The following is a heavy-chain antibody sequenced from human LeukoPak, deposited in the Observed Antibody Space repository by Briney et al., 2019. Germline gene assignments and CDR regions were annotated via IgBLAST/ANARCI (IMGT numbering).Heavy chain of an antibody. D-gene: IGHD6-19*01. V-gene: IGHV3-30-3*01. CDR3: ARNPEISSGWPTPYYYYGMDV. CDR2: ISYDGSNK. Sequence: GGSLRLSCAASGFTFSSYAMSWVRQAPGKGLEWVAVISYDGSNKYYADSVKGRFTISRDNSKNTLYLQMNSLRAEDTAVYYCARNPEISSGWPTPYYYYGMDVWGQGTTVTVSS. J-gene: IGHJ6*02. CDR1: GFTFSSYA.